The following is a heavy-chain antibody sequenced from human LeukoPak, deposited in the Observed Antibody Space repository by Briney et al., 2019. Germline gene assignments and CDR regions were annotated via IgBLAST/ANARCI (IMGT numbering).Heavy chain of an antibody. V-gene: IGHV4-34*01. CDR1: GGSFSGYY. CDR3: ARGRRKYYYDSSGYYYRAFDI. D-gene: IGHD3-22*01. J-gene: IGHJ3*02. Sequence: SETLSLTCAVYGGSFSGYYWSWIRQPPGKGLEWIGYIYYSGSTYYNPSLKSRVTISVDTSKNQFSLKLSSVTAADTAVYYCARGRRKYYYDSSGYYYRAFDIWGQGTMVTVSS. CDR2: IYYSGST.